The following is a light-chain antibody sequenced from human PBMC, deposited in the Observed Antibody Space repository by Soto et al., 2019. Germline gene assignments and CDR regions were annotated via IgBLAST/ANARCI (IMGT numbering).Light chain of an antibody. CDR2: EVS. V-gene: IGLV2-18*02. CDR3: CSYTTSSTYV. J-gene: IGLJ1*01. CDR1: SSDVGNYNR. Sequence: QSALTQPPSVSGSPGQSVAISCTGTSSDVGNYNRVSWYQQPPGTAPKLMIYEVSNRPPGVPDRFSGSKSGNTASLTISGLQAEDEADYYCCSYTTSSTYVFGTGTKVTV.